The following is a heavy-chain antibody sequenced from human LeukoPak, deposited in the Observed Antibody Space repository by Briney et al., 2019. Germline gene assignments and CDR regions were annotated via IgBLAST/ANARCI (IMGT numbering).Heavy chain of an antibody. CDR1: GGSISGYY. V-gene: IGHV4-4*07. J-gene: IGHJ6*02. CDR3: ARARNYGGNYPPPMDV. Sequence: PSETLSLICSVSGGSISGYYWSWIRQPAGKGLEWIGRIYTSGSTNYNPSLKSRVTMSVDTSKNQFSLKLSYVTAADTAVYYCARARNYGGNYPPPMDVWGQGTTVTVSS. D-gene: IGHD4-23*01. CDR2: IYTSGST.